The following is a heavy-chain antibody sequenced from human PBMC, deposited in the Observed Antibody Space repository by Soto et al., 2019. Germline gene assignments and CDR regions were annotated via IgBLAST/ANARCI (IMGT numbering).Heavy chain of an antibody. CDR2: ITGSGGSI. CDR1: GFTFSSYA. V-gene: IGHV3-23*01. J-gene: IGHJ5*02. CDR3: AKDDVSGDGLWLVSA. D-gene: IGHD2-21*02. Sequence: GGSLRLSCAASGFTFSSYAMSWVRQAPGKGLEWVSGITGSGGSIEYAASVKGRFTISRDNSKNTVYLQMDYLRAEDTAMYYCAKDDVSGDGLWLVSAWGQGTPVTVSS.